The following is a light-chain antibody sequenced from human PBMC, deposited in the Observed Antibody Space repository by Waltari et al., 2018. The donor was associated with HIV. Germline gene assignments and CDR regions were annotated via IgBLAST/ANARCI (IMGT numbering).Light chain of an antibody. Sequence: QSVLTQPPSASGTPGQRVSLSCSGSSPNIGSNYVYWYQQLPGTAPKLLMYRNDERPSGVPDRFSGSKSGTSASLAISGLRSEDEADYYCAAWDDRLSAWVFGGGTKLTVL. V-gene: IGLV1-47*01. J-gene: IGLJ3*02. CDR1: SPNIGSNY. CDR2: RND. CDR3: AAWDDRLSAWV.